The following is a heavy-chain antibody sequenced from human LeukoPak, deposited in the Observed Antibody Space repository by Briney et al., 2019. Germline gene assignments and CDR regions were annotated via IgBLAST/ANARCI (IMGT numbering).Heavy chain of an antibody. V-gene: IGHV3-21*01. CDR3: AREVMVRGEYGFDY. CDR1: GFTFSTYS. J-gene: IGHJ4*02. CDR2: ISSSSSYI. Sequence: VGSLRLSCAASGFTFSTYSMNWARQAPRKGLGWVSSISSSSSYIYYADSVKGRFTISRDNAKNSLYLQMNSLRAEDTAVYYCAREVMVRGEYGFDYWGQGTLVTVSS. D-gene: IGHD3-10*01.